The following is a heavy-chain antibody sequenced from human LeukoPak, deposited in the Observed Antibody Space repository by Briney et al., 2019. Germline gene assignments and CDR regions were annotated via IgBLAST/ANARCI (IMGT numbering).Heavy chain of an antibody. CDR2: IKSRTDGGTT. CDR1: GFTFSNAW. V-gene: IGHV3-15*01. D-gene: IGHD3-10*01. CDR3: TTRSPASGSGTYYRSDY. Sequence: GGSLRLSCAASGFTFSNAWMTWVRQAPGKGLEWVGRIKSRTDGGTTDYAAPVKGRFTISRDDSKNTLYLQMNSLKTEDTAVYYCTTRSPASGSGTYYRSDYWGQGTLVTVSS. J-gene: IGHJ4*02.